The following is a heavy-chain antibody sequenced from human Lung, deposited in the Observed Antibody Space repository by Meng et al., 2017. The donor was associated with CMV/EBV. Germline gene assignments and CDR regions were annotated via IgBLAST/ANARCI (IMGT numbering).Heavy chain of an antibody. CDR1: GGSLSGYF. D-gene: IGHD1-14*01. V-gene: IGHV4-34*01. Sequence: GSLRLSCAVHGGSLSGYFWAYLRLPPGKGLEWTGEINFSGNTYYNPSLESRLTMSLDTSKNQFTLELSSVNAADTAVYYCGRGDAYFPETWGQGILVTVSS. J-gene: IGHJ5*02. CDR2: INFSGNT. CDR3: GRGDAYFPET.